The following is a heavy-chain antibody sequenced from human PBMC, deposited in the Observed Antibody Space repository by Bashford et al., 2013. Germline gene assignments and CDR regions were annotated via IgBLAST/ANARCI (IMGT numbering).Heavy chain of an antibody. V-gene: IGHV3-49*04. Sequence: GSLRLSCATSGFTFDNYAMHWVRQAPGKGLEWVGFIRSKAYGGTTEYAASVKGRFTISRDDSKSIAYLQMNSLKTEDTAVYYCTRALREVGYWGQGTLVT. CDR2: IRSKAYGGTT. D-gene: IGHD1-26*01. J-gene: IGHJ4*02. CDR1: GFTFDNYA. CDR3: TRALREVGY.